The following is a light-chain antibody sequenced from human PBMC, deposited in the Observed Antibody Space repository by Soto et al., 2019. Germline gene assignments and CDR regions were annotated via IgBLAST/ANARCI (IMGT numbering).Light chain of an antibody. J-gene: IGLJ2*01. CDR3: NSYTSSSTLV. CDR2: EVH. V-gene: IGLV2-14*01. CDR1: SSGVGGYNY. Sequence: LAQPASVSGSPGQSITISCTGTSSGVGGYNYVSWYQHHPGKAPKLMLYEVHNRPSGVSNRFSGSKSGNTASLTISGLQAEDEADYYCNSYTSSSTLVVGGGTKVTV.